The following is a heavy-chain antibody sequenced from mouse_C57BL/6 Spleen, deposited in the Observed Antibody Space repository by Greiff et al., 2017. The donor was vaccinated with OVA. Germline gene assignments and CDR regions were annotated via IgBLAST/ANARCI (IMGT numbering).Heavy chain of an antibody. D-gene: IGHD1-1*01. J-gene: IGHJ3*01. CDR1: GYAFSSYW. Sequence: VQLQQSGAELVKPGASVKISCKASGYAFSSYWMNWVKQRPGQGLEWIGQIYPGDGDTNYNGKFKGKATLTADKSSSTAYMQLSSLTYEDSAFSFYAGNYGSEAWFACWGPGTMVTVSA. CDR2: IYPGDGDT. CDR3: AGNYGSEAWFAC. V-gene: IGHV1-80*01.